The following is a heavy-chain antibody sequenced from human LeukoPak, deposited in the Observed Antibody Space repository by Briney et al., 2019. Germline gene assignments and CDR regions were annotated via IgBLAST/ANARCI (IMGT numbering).Heavy chain of an antibody. J-gene: IGHJ5*02. CDR2: MSSKSGGA. D-gene: IGHD1-7*01. Sequence: GASVKVSCKASGYTFTDHYIHWVRQAPGQGLEWMAWMSSKSGGALSAQRFQGRVTVTRDTSIRTAYMDLTSLTSDDTAVYYCARGTGTSWFDVWGQGTLVTVPS. CDR1: GYTFTDHY. V-gene: IGHV1-2*02. CDR3: ARGTGTSWFDV.